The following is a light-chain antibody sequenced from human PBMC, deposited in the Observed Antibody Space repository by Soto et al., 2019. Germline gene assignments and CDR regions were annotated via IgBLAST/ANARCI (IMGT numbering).Light chain of an antibody. CDR2: GAS. CDR3: QQYNNRPPLT. CDR1: QSVSSN. V-gene: IGKV3-15*01. Sequence: EIVMTQSPATLSVSPGERATLSCRASQSVSSNLAWYQQKPGQAPRLLIYGASTRATGIPARFSGSGSGTEFTLTISNLQSEDFAAYYCQQYNNRPPLTLGQGTKVDIK. J-gene: IGKJ1*01.